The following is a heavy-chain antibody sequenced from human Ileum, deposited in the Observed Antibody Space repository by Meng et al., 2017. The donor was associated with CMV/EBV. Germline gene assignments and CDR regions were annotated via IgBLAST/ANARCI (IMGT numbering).Heavy chain of an antibody. J-gene: IGHJ4*02. Sequence: QVLLQESGPGLVKPSETLSLTCAVSGGSISDDHWWHWVRQSPGKGLEWIGEIFHSQSVRFNPSLKSRVTISIDKSKNQFSLNLKSVTAADTAVYYCAGGGNLGYWGQGTLSPSPQ. CDR1: GGSISDDHW. V-gene: IGHV4-4*02. CDR2: IFHSQSV. CDR3: AGGGNLGY. D-gene: IGHD4-23*01.